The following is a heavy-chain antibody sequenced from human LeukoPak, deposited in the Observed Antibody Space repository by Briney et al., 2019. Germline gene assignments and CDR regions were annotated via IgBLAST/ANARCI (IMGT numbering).Heavy chain of an antibody. J-gene: IGHJ4*02. Sequence: GGSLRLSCAASGCTFSSYGMHWVHQAPGKGLEWVAVIWYDGSNKYYADSVKGRFTISRDNSKNTLYLQMNSLIAEDTAVYYCAKLKYYYDSSGYYDYWGQGTLVTVSS. CDR1: GCTFSSYG. D-gene: IGHD3-22*01. CDR2: IWYDGSNK. V-gene: IGHV3-33*06. CDR3: AKLKYYYDSSGYYDY.